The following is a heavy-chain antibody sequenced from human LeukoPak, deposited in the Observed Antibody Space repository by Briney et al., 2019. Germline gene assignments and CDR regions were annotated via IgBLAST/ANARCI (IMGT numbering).Heavy chain of an antibody. CDR1: GYTFTSYG. Sequence: ASVKVSCKASGYTFTSYGISWVRQAHGQGLEWMGWISAYNGNTNYAQKLQGRVTMTTDTSTSTAYMELRSLRSDDTAVYYCARGYCSSTSCYAADYWGQGTLVTVSS. J-gene: IGHJ4*02. CDR3: ARGYCSSTSCYAADY. V-gene: IGHV1-18*01. CDR2: ISAYNGNT. D-gene: IGHD2-2*01.